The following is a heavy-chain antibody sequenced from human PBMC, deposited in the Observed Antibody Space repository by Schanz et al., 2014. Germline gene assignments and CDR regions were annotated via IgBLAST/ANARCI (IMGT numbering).Heavy chain of an antibody. CDR1: GFTLTSYA. CDR3: ARDGGRDGYNLAFDV. Sequence: EVQLVESGGGLVQPGGSLRLSCEASGFTLTSYALTWVRQAPGKGLEWVAGISGSGGSTYYADSVKGRFTISRDNSKNTLYLQMNSLRAEDTAVYYCARDGGRDGYNLAFDVWGQGTLVTVSS. CDR2: ISGSGGST. D-gene: IGHD5-12*01. V-gene: IGHV3-23*04. J-gene: IGHJ3*01.